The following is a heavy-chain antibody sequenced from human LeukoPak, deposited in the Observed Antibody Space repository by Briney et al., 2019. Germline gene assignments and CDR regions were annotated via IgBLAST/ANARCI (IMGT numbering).Heavy chain of an antibody. D-gene: IGHD4-23*01. CDR1: GYTFTGYY. V-gene: IGHV1-8*03. J-gene: IGHJ4*02. Sequence: ASVKVSCKASGYTFTGYYMHWVRQAPGQGLEWMGWINPNSGNTGYAQKFQGRVTITRNTSISTAYMELSSLRSEDTAVYYCARGDAEDYGGNSHGYWGQGTLVTVSS. CDR3: ARGDAEDYGGNSHGY. CDR2: INPNSGNT.